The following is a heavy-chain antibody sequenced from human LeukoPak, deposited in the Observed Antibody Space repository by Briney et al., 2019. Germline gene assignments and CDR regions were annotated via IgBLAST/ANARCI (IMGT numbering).Heavy chain of an antibody. CDR2: IYSGGST. D-gene: IGHD6-13*01. CDR3: ARDSPRGYYYDL. V-gene: IGHV3-53*01. Sequence: PGGSLRLSCAASGFTFSGSAMSWVRQAPGKGLEWVSVIYSGGSTYYADSVKGRFTISRDNSKNTLYLQMNSLRAEDTAVYYCARDSPRGYYYDLWGQGTLVTVSS. CDR1: GFTFSGSA. J-gene: IGHJ4*02.